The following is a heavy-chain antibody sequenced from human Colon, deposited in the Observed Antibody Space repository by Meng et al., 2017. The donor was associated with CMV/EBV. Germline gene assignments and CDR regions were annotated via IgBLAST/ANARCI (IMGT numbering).Heavy chain of an antibody. V-gene: IGHV3-21*06. CDR3: VREGTSSSYDY. CDR2: ISYGSTYV. J-gene: IGHJ4*02. CDR1: GFMFSTYT. D-gene: IGHD2-2*01. Sequence: GESLKISCAASGFMFSTYTMNWVRQAPGKGLEWVSSISYGSTYVEYADSVLGRFTITRDNAETSLYLQMDSLRVEDTALYYCVREGTSSSYDYWGQGTLVTVSS.